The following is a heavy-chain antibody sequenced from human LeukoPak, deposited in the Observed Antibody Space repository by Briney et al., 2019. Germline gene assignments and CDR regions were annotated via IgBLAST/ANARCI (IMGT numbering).Heavy chain of an antibody. Sequence: ASVKVSCKASGGTFTSYAISWVRQAPGQGLEWMGGIIPIFGTANYAQKFQGRVTITADESTSTAYMELSSLRSEDTAVYYCARVVMATINYYYYMDVWGKGTTVTVSS. CDR3: ARVVMATINYYYYMDV. CDR1: GGTFTSYA. V-gene: IGHV1-69*01. CDR2: IIPIFGTA. D-gene: IGHD5-24*01. J-gene: IGHJ6*03.